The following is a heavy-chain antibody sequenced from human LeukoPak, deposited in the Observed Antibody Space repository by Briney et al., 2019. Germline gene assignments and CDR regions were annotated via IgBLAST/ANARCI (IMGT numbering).Heavy chain of an antibody. CDR2: IYYSGST. CDR1: GGSISSYY. D-gene: IGHD3-3*01. Sequence: PSETLSLTCTVSGGSISSYYWSWIRQPPGKGLEWIGYIYYSGSTNYNPSLKSRVTISVDTSKNQFSLKLSSVTAADTAVYYCARGKGYDFWGGYYNWFDPWGQGTLVTVSS. J-gene: IGHJ5*02. CDR3: ARGKGYDFWGGYYNWFDP. V-gene: IGHV4-59*01.